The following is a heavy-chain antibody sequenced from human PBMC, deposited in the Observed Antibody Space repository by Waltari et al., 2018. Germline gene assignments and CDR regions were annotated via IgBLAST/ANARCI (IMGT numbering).Heavy chain of an antibody. CDR2: IGSSSSTI. J-gene: IGHJ6*03. D-gene: IGHD3-3*01. Sequence: EVQLVESGGGLVQPGGSLRLSCAASGFTFSSYSMNWVRQAPGKGLEWVSYIGSSSSTIYYADSVKGRFTISRDNAKNSLYLQMNSLRAEDTAVYYCARDWGLLRFSPHMDVWGKGTTVTVSS. CDR3: ARDWGLLRFSPHMDV. CDR1: GFTFSSYS. V-gene: IGHV3-48*04.